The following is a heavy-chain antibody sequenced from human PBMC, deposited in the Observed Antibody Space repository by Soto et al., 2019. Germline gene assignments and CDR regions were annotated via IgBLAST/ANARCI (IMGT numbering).Heavy chain of an antibody. CDR3: ARGRIVVVVAASTLKYYGMDV. V-gene: IGHV4-34*01. D-gene: IGHD2-15*01. J-gene: IGHJ6*02. CDR2: INHSGST. Sequence: SETLSLTCAVYGGSFSGYYWSWIRQPPGKGLEWIGEINHSGSTNYNPSLKSRVTISVDTSKNQFSLKLSSVTAADTAVYYCARGRIVVVVAASTLKYYGMDVWGQGTTVTVSS. CDR1: GGSFSGYY.